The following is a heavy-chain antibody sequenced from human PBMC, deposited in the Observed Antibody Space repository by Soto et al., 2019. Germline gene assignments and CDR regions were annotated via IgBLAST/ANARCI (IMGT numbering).Heavy chain of an antibody. CDR2: ISGSGGST. CDR3: ARKGNYYDSSGYYWGHDYYYYGMDV. D-gene: IGHD3-22*01. CDR1: GFTFSSYA. V-gene: IGHV3-23*01. Sequence: GGSLRLSCAASGFTFSSYAMSWVRQAPGKGLEWVSAISGSGGSTYYADSVKGRFTIPRDNSKNTLYLQMNSLRAEDTAVYYCARKGNYYDSSGYYWGHDYYYYGMDVWGQGTTVTVSS. J-gene: IGHJ6*02.